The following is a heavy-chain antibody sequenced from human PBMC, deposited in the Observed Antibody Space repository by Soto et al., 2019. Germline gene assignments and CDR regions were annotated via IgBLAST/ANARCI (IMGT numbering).Heavy chain of an antibody. J-gene: IGHJ5*02. V-gene: IGHV4-39*01. CDR3: AREGGRIGGATGFDP. Sequence: PSETLSLTCTVSGGSISSSSYYWGWIRQPPGKGLEWIGSIYYSGSTYYNPSLKSRVTISVDTSKNQFSLKLSSVTAADTAVYYCAREGGRIGGATGFDPWGQGTLVTVSS. D-gene: IGHD1-26*01. CDR2: IYYSGST. CDR1: GGSISSSSYY.